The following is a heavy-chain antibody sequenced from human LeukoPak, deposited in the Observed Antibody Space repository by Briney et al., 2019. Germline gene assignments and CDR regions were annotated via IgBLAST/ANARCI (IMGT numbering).Heavy chain of an antibody. CDR1: GFTFCDYA. D-gene: IGHD1-14*01. V-gene: IGHV3-30-3*01. CDR3: ARDPIKGAPDYFDY. J-gene: IGHJ4*02. CDR2: VAHDGDTK. Sequence: GGSLRLSCAASGFTFCDYAMHWVRQAAGRAPEGVAVVAHDGDTKYYADSVKGRFTISRDNSRDMLYLQMSSLRVDDTAIYYCARDPIKGAPDYFDYWGQVTLVTVSS.